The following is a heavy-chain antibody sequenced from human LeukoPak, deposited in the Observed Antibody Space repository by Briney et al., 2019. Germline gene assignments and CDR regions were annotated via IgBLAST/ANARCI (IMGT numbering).Heavy chain of an antibody. D-gene: IGHD6-6*01. CDR1: GGSITSSKYY. J-gene: IGHJ3*02. Sequence: SETLSLTCTVSGGSITSSKYYWGWIRQPPGKGLEWIGSIHYTGITYYNPSLKTRVTISVDTSKNQFSLTLSSVTAADTSVYYCARVIPSIAAYYAFDIWGQGTMVTVSS. CDR3: ARVIPSIAAYYAFDI. V-gene: IGHV4-39*02. CDR2: IHYTGIT.